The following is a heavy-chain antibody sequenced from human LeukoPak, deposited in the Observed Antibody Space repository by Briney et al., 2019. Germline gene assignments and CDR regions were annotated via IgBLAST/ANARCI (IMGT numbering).Heavy chain of an antibody. CDR3: ASPTNYYDSSGYFDY. CDR1: GFTLSSYA. Sequence: GGSLRLSCAASGFTLSSYAMHWVRQAPGKGLEWVAVISYDGSNKYYADSVKGRFTISRDNSKNTLYLQMNSLRAEDTAVYYCASPTNYYDSSGYFDYWGQGTLVTVSS. J-gene: IGHJ4*02. D-gene: IGHD3-22*01. CDR2: ISYDGSNK. V-gene: IGHV3-30-3*01.